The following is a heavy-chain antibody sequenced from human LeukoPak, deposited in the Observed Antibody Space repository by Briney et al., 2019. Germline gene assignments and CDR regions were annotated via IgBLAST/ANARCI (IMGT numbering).Heavy chain of an antibody. CDR3: ARDAYYYDSSGTGAFDI. CDR2: ISSSSSYI. Sequence: GGSLRLSCAASGFTFSSYSMNWVRQAPGKGLEWVSSISSSSSYIYYADSVKGRFTISRDNAKNSLYLQMNSLRAEDTAVYYCARDAYYYDSSGTGAFDIWGQGTMVTVSS. CDR1: GFTFSSYS. D-gene: IGHD3-22*01. J-gene: IGHJ3*02. V-gene: IGHV3-21*01.